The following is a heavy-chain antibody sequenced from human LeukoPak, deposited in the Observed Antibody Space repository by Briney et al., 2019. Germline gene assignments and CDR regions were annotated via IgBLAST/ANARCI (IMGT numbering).Heavy chain of an antibody. Sequence: GGSLRLSCAASIFPFSSYAMHWVRQAPGKGLEWVAVISYDGNSKYYADSVKGRFTISRDNSKNTLYLQMNSLRGEDTAVYYCARDWKQLWLTWGQGTLVTVSS. J-gene: IGHJ5*02. CDR3: ARDWKQLWLT. CDR2: ISYDGNSK. CDR1: IFPFSSYA. D-gene: IGHD5-18*01. V-gene: IGHV3-30-3*01.